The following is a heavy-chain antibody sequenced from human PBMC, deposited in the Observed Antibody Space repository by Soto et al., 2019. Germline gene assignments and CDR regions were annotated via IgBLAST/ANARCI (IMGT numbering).Heavy chain of an antibody. V-gene: IGHV4-4*02. CDR2: IYQGGST. Sequence: PGKGREWIGEIYQGGSTHYSPSLRRRVTISIDKSNNQLSLRLTSVTAADTAVYYCARHPHDKTAHYYGGPDVWGQGTAVTGFS. CDR3: ARHPHDKTAHYYGGPDV. J-gene: IGHJ6*02. D-gene: IGHD2-21*02.